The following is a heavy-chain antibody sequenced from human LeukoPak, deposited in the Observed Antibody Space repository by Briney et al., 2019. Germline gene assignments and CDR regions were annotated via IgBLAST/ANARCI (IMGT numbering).Heavy chain of an antibody. J-gene: IGHJ3*02. V-gene: IGHV4-34*01. CDR2: IYHSGST. CDR3: ARGGPSRDGYNFAFDI. CDR1: GGSFSGYY. D-gene: IGHD5-24*01. Sequence: SETLSLTCAVYGGSFSGYYWSWIRQPPGKGLEWIGYIYHSGSTYYNPSLKSRVTISVDRSKNQFSLKLSSVTAADTAVYYCARGGPSRDGYNFAFDIWGQGTMVTVSS.